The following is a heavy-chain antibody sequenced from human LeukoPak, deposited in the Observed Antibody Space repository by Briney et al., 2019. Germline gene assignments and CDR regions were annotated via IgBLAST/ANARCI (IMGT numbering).Heavy chain of an antibody. CDR1: GGTFSSYA. CDR3: ARVLWFGELPSPFDY. CDR2: INPNSGGT. J-gene: IGHJ4*02. D-gene: IGHD3-10*01. V-gene: IGHV1-2*02. Sequence: ASVKVSCKASGGTFSSYAISWVRQAPGQGLEWMGWINPNSGGTNYAQKFQGRVTMTRDTSISTAYMELSRLRSDDTAVYYCARVLWFGELPSPFDYWGQGTLVTVSS.